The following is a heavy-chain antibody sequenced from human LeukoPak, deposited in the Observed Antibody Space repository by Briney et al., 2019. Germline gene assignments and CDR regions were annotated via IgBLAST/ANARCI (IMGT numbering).Heavy chain of an antibody. D-gene: IGHD4-11*01. Sequence: GRSLRLSCAASGFTFSSYAMHWVRQAPGKGLEWVAVISYDGSNKYYADSVKGRFTISRDNSKNTLYLQMNSLRAEDTAEYYCSTVTTEYYFDYWGQGTLVTVSS. CDR2: ISYDGSNK. CDR3: STVTTEYYFDY. V-gene: IGHV3-30-3*01. J-gene: IGHJ4*02. CDR1: GFTFSSYA.